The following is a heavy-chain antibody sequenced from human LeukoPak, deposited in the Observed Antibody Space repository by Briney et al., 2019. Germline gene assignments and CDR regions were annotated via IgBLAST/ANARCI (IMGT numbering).Heavy chain of an antibody. CDR2: IYHSGST. CDR3: ARSRALGYCSGGSCYKGTHFDY. V-gene: IGHV4-30-2*01. CDR1: GGSISSGGYS. D-gene: IGHD2-15*01. Sequence: PSETLSLTCAVSGGSISSGGYSWSWIRQPPGKGLEWIGYIYHSGSTYYNPSLKSRVTISVDTSKNQFSLKLSSVTAADTAVYYCARSRALGYCSGGSCYKGTHFDYWGQGTLVTVSS. J-gene: IGHJ4*02.